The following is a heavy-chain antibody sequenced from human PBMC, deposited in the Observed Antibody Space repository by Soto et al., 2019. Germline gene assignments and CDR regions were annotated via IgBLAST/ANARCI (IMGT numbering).Heavy chain of an antibody. CDR3: ARGHSEKYLSGSLDY. CDR2: SKNKADGYTP. CDR1: GFSFSEHY. J-gene: IGHJ4*02. Sequence: EVQLVESGGDLVQPGGSLRLSCVVSGFSFSEHYIEWIRQAPGKGLEWVGRSKNKADGYTPEYSAPVVGPFTISRDDSKTSLQMQMNSLNTEYTAVYYCARGHSEKYLSGSLDYWGQGTVVTVSS. V-gene: IGHV3-72*01. D-gene: IGHD1-26*01.